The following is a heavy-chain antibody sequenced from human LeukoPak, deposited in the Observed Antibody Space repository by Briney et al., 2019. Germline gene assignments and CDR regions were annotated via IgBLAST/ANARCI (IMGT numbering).Heavy chain of an antibody. CDR1: GYSFTSYW. Sequence: GASLQISCKGSGYSFTSYWIGWVRQLPGKGLEWMGITYPGDSDTRYSPSFQGQVTISADKSISTAYLQWSSLKASDTAMYYCARHYADLTGGLDYWGQGTLVTVSS. CDR3: ARHYADLTGGLDY. D-gene: IGHD2-2*01. CDR2: TYPGDSDT. V-gene: IGHV5-51*01. J-gene: IGHJ4*02.